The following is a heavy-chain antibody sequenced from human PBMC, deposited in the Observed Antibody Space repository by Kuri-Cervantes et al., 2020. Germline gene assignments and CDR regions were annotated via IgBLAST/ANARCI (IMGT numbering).Heavy chain of an antibody. V-gene: IGHV1-8*01. CDR3: ARDSHVVFRGIAAGGY. D-gene: IGHD6-13*01. Sequence: ASVKVSCKASGYTFTSYDINWVRQATGQGLEWMGWMNPNSGNTGYAQKFQGRVTMTTDTSTSTAYMELRSLRSDDTAVYYCARDSHVVFRGIAAGGYWGQGTLVTVSS. CDR1: GYTFTSYD. CDR2: MNPNSGNT. J-gene: IGHJ4*02.